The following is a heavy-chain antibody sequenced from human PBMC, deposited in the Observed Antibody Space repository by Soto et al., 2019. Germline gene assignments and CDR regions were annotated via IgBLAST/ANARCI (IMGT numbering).Heavy chain of an antibody. Sequence: GGSLRLSCAASGFTFSSYAMSWVRQAPGKGLEWVSAISGSGGSTYYADSVKGRFTISRDNSKNTLYLQMNSLRAEDTAVYYCVLLRLLFSSSDYWGQGTLVTVSS. D-gene: IGHD3-3*01. J-gene: IGHJ4*02. CDR2: ISGSGGST. CDR3: VLLRLLFSSSDY. V-gene: IGHV3-23*01. CDR1: GFTFSSYA.